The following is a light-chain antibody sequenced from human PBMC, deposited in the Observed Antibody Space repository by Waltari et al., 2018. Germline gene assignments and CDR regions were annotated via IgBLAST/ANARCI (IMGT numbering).Light chain of an antibody. CDR3: SSYTSNNIWV. V-gene: IGLV2-14*01. CDR1: SSDVGGYNY. CDR2: DVS. Sequence: QSALTQPASVSGSPGPSITISCPGTSSDVGGYNYVPWYQQHPGKAPKFMIYDVSQRPSGVSNRFSGSKSGNTASLTISGLQAEDEADYYCSSYTSNNIWVFGGGTKLTVL. J-gene: IGLJ3*02.